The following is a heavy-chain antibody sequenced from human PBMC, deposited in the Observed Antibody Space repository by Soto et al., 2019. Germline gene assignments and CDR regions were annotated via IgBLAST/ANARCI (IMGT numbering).Heavy chain of an antibody. J-gene: IGHJ6*02. Sequence: QVQLVESGGGVVQPGRSLRLSCAASGFTFNHNAMHWVRQAAGKGLEWVAQIWYDGSEKYYTDSVKGRFTISRDNFKNTVFLQMESLRVEDTAVYYCARDGQQQAPYALDVWGQGTTVIVSS. CDR1: GFTFNHNA. CDR2: IWYDGSEK. D-gene: IGHD6-13*01. CDR3: ARDGQQQAPYALDV. V-gene: IGHV3-33*01.